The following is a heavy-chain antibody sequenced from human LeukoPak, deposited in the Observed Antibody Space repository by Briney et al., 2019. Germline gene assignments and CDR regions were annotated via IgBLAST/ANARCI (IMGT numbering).Heavy chain of an antibody. Sequence: GGSLRLSCAASGFTFSSYSMNWVRQAPGKGLEWVSSISSSSSYIYYADSVKGRFTISRDNAKNSLYLQMNSLRAEDTAVYYCARDAGGYVPLDYWGQGTLVTVST. CDR3: ARDAGGYVPLDY. CDR2: ISSSSSYI. CDR1: GFTFSSYS. J-gene: IGHJ4*02. D-gene: IGHD5-12*01. V-gene: IGHV3-21*01.